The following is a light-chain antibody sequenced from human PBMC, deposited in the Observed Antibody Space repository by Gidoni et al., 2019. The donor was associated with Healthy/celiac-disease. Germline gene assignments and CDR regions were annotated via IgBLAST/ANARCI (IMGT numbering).Light chain of an antibody. CDR3: QQYGSSPTT. Sequence: IVLTQSPGTLSLSPGDRATLSCSASQSVSSSYLAWYQQKPGQAPRLLIYGASSRATGIPDRFSGSGSGTDFTLTISRLEPEDFAVYYCQQYGSSPTTFGQGTKVEIK. J-gene: IGKJ1*01. V-gene: IGKV3-20*01. CDR1: QSVSSSY. CDR2: GAS.